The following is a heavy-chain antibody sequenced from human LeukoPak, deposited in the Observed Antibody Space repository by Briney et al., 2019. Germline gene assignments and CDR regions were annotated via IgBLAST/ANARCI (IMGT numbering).Heavy chain of an antibody. CDR1: GATFSSYA. CDR2: IIPIFGTA. V-gene: IGHV1-69*05. Sequence: SVKVSCKASGATFSSYAISWVRQAPGQGLEWMGGIIPIFGTANYAQKFQGRVTITTDESTSTAYMELSSLRSEDTAVYYCARQGGYSGYDFPYYFDYWGQGTLVTVSS. D-gene: IGHD5-12*01. CDR3: ARQGGYSGYDFPYYFDY. J-gene: IGHJ4*02.